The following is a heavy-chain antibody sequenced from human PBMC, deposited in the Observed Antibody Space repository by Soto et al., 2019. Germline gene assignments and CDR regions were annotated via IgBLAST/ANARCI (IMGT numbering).Heavy chain of an antibody. CDR2: ISWNGAFI. D-gene: IGHD4-4*01. V-gene: IGHV3-9*01. CDR3: TRDIFRTITTVDF. J-gene: IGHJ4*02. CDR1: GFDFDDHA. Sequence: EVQLVESGGGLVQPGRSLRLSCVASGFDFDDHAMSWVRQAPGKGLEWVSGISWNGAFIGYANSVRGRFTISRDDAKNSLYLQMKSLRPEDTALYYCTRDIFRTITTVDFWGQGTLVTVSS.